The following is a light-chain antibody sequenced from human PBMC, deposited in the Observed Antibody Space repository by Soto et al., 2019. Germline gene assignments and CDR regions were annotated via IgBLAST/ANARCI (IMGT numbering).Light chain of an antibody. Sequence: QSALTQPPSASGSPGQSVTISCTGTSSDVGGYNYVSWYQQHPGKAPKLMIYEVTKRPSGVPDRFSGSKSGNTASLTVSGLQVEDEADYYCSSYAGSNNYVFGYGTKVTVL. CDR2: EVT. CDR3: SSYAGSNNYV. J-gene: IGLJ1*01. V-gene: IGLV2-8*01. CDR1: SSDVGGYNY.